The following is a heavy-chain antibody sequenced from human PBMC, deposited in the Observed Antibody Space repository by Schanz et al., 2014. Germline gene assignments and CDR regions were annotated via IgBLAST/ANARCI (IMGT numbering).Heavy chain of an antibody. CDR3: ARPLGPNYYYYGLDV. V-gene: IGHV3-30*03. CDR1: GFTFSNYG. CDR2: ISYDGNTK. Sequence: QVQLVESGGGVVQPGRSLRLSCAASGFTFSNYGLHWVRQAPGKGLEWVTVISYDGNTKYYADSVKGRFFISRDSSKNTLFLQMNSLRADDTAVYYCARPLGPNYYYYGLDVWGQGTTVTVSS. J-gene: IGHJ6*02.